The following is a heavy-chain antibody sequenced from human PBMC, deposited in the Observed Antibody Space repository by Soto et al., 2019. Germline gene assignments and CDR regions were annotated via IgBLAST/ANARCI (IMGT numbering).Heavy chain of an antibody. Sequence: GGSLRLSCAASGFTFSSYAMNWVRQAPGKGLEWVSGISGRGGSTYYADSVKGRFTISRDNSKNTLFLQMNSLRAEDTALYYCAKDWSNSGNYYFEGYFDYWGRGTLVTVSS. CDR2: ISGRGGST. J-gene: IGHJ4*02. D-gene: IGHD3-10*01. CDR3: AKDWSNSGNYYFEGYFDY. V-gene: IGHV3-23*01. CDR1: GFTFSSYA.